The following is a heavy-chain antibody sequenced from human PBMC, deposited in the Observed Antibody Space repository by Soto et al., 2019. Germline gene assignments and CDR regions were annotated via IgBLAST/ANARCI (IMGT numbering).Heavy chain of an antibody. CDR2: IYYSGST. J-gene: IGHJ6*02. CDR3: ARMGRANDSSGYYYYYYGMDV. CDR1: GGSISSYY. Sequence: SETLSLTCTVSGGSISSYYWSWIRQPPGKGLEWIGYIYYSGSTNYNPSLKSRVTISVDTSKNQFSLKLSSVTAADTAVYYCARMGRANDSSGYYYYYYGMDVWAQRTTVTVSS. D-gene: IGHD3-22*01. V-gene: IGHV4-59*08.